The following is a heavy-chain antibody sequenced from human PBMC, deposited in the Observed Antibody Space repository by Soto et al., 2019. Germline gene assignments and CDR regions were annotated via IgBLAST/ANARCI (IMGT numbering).Heavy chain of an antibody. CDR1: GYSFTSYW. V-gene: IGHV5-10-1*01. CDR2: IDPSDSYT. J-gene: IGHJ6*04. CDR3: AREGIAARPDYYYYGMDV. Sequence: GESLKISCKGSGYSFTSYWISWARQMPGKGLEWMGRIDPSDSYTNYSPSFQGHVTISADKSISTAYLQWSSLKASDTAMYYCAREGIAARPDYYYYGMDVWGKGTTVTVSS. D-gene: IGHD6-6*01.